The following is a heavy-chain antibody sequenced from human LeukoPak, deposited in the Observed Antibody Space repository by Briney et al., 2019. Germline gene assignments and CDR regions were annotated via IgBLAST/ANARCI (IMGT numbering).Heavy chain of an antibody. Sequence: GGSLRLSCAASGFTFSSYAMSWVRQAPGKGLEWVSAISGSGGSTYYADSVKGRFTISRDNSKNTLYLQMNSLRAEDTAVYYCAKTGEDIVVVPAAIGSYFDYWGQGTLVTVSA. V-gene: IGHV3-23*01. CDR1: GFTFSSYA. D-gene: IGHD2-2*02. CDR2: ISGSGGST. J-gene: IGHJ4*02. CDR3: AKTGEDIVVVPAAIGSYFDY.